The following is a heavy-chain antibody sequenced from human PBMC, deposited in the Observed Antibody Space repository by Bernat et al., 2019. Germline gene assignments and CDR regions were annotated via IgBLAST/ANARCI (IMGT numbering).Heavy chain of an antibody. CDR1: GFTFSSYG. V-gene: IGHV3-33*01. CDR3: ARDGYGDYSTFDY. D-gene: IGHD4-17*01. Sequence: QVQLVESGGGVVQPGRSLRLSCAASGFTFSSYGMHWVRQAPGKGLEWVAVIGYDGSNKYYADSVKGRFTISRDNSKNTLYLQMNSLRAEDTAVYYCARDGYGDYSTFDYWGQGTLVTVSS. J-gene: IGHJ4*02. CDR2: IGYDGSNK.